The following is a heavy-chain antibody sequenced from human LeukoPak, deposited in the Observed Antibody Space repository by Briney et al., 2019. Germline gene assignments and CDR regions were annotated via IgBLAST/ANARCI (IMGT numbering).Heavy chain of an antibody. CDR1: GGSISSGNYY. V-gene: IGHV4-31*02. Sequence: PSQTLSLTCSVSGGSISSGNYYWNWIRQPPGKGLEWIGYIHYIGSAYYNPSLKSRVTISVDTSKNQFSLKLSSVTAADTAVYYCARDIHVVPAAIYYYYYYYMDVWGKGTTVTVSS. CDR3: ARDIHVVPAAIYYYYYYYMDV. D-gene: IGHD2-2*02. CDR2: IHYIGSA. J-gene: IGHJ6*03.